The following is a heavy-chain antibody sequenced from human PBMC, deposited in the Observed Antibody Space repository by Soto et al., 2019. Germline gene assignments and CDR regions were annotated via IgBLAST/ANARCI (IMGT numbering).Heavy chain of an antibody. V-gene: IGHV3-21*04. J-gene: IGHJ5*02. CDR1: GFTFSSYS. Sequence: PGGALRLSCAASGFTFSSYSMNWVRQAPGKGLEWVSSISSSSSYTYYADSVKGRFTISRDNAKNTLYLQMNSLRAEDTAVYYCAKPQGIAAAGTIKDFDPWGQGTLVTVSS. CDR2: ISSSSSYT. CDR3: AKPQGIAAAGTIKDFDP. D-gene: IGHD6-13*01.